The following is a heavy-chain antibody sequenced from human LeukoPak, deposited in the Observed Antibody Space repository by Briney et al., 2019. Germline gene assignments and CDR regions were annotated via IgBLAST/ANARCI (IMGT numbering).Heavy chain of an antibody. J-gene: IGHJ4*02. D-gene: IGHD2-8*01. CDR2: INPNSGGT. Sequence: APVKVSFKASGYTFTGYYMHWVRQAPGQGFEWMGWINPNSGGTNYAQKFQGRVTMTRDTSISTAYMELSRLRSDDTAVYYCARGDIVLMVYGDGFDYWGQGTLVTVSS. V-gene: IGHV1-2*02. CDR3: ARGDIVLMVYGDGFDY. CDR1: GYTFTGYY.